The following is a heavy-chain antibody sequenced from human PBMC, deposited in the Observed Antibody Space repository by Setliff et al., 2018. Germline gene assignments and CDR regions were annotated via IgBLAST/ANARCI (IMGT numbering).Heavy chain of an antibody. D-gene: IGHD3-10*01. CDR3: AKVPITKVYFYMDV. Sequence: PSETLSLTCSVSGASITSYYWSWIRQPPGKGLEWIAYIHNNGRIKYNPALKSRVTISLDTSKNQFSLNLNSVTAADTAVYYGAKVPITKVYFYMDVWGKGTTVTVSS. CDR2: IHNNGRI. CDR1: GASITSYY. J-gene: IGHJ6*03. V-gene: IGHV4-4*08.